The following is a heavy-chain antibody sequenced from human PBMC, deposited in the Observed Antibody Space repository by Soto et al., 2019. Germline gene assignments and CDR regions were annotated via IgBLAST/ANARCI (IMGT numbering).Heavy chain of an antibody. CDR1: GGSFSCYY. V-gene: IGHV4-34*01. CDR2: INHSGST. CDR3: ARRRGYSSGPTPSNWFDP. D-gene: IGHD6-19*01. Sequence: ASETLSLTCAVYGGSFSCYYWSWIRQPPGKGLEWIGEINHSGSTNYNPSLKSRVTISVDTSKNQFSLKLSSVTAADTAVYYCARRRGYSSGPTPSNWFDPWGQGTLVTVSS. J-gene: IGHJ5*02.